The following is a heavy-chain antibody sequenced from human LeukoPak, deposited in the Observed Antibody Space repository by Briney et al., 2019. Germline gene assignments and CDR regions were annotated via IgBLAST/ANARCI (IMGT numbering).Heavy chain of an antibody. Sequence: PSETLSLTCTVSGGSISSFYWTWIRQPPGKRLEWIGDFSYRGKTNYSPSLKSRVTISVDMSRNQYSLKLSSVTAADTAVYYCARAPLYGGHADWFDPWGQGTLVTVSS. CDR2: FSYRGKT. V-gene: IGHV4-59*12. CDR3: ARAPLYGGHADWFDP. CDR1: GGSISSFY. D-gene: IGHD4-23*01. J-gene: IGHJ5*02.